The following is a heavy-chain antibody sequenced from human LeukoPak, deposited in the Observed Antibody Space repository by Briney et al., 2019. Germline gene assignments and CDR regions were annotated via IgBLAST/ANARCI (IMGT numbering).Heavy chain of an antibody. D-gene: IGHD3-16*02. CDR2: IYYSGST. CDR3: ARDGRELSLSYFDY. CDR1: GGSVSSGSYY. J-gene: IGHJ4*02. Sequence: SETLSLTCTVSGGSVSSGSYYWSWIRQPPGKGLEWIGYIYYSGSTKYNPSLKSRVTISVDTSKNQFSLKLSSVTAADTAVYYCARDGRELSLSYFDYWGQGTLVTVSS. V-gene: IGHV4-61*01.